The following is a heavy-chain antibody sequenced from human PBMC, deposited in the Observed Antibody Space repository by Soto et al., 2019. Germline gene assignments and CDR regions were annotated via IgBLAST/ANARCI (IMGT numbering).Heavy chain of an antibody. CDR2: INLSTGGT. J-gene: IGHJ4*02. Sequence: QVQLVQSGAEVKKPGASVTVSCKASGYSFTTYYMHWARQAPGEGLEWLGMINLSTGGTNYAREFRDRVTMTRDTSTTTVYMDLSGLRSEDTTVYFCARELPGADDGFDYWGQGVLVTVSS. D-gene: IGHD3-3*01. CDR1: GYSFTTYY. CDR3: ARELPGADDGFDY. V-gene: IGHV1-46*01.